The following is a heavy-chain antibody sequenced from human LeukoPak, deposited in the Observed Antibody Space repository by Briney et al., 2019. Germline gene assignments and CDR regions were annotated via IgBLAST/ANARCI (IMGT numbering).Heavy chain of an antibody. V-gene: IGHV3-11*04. Sequence: GGSLRLSCAASGFTFSDYYMSWIRQAPGKGLEWVSYISSSGSTIYYADSVKGRFTISRDNAKNSLYLQMNSLRAEDTAVYYCARDQYCSSTSCYPYCFDYWGQGTLVTVSS. CDR3: ARDQYCSSTSCYPYCFDY. J-gene: IGHJ4*02. CDR2: ISSSGSTI. CDR1: GFTFSDYY. D-gene: IGHD2-2*01.